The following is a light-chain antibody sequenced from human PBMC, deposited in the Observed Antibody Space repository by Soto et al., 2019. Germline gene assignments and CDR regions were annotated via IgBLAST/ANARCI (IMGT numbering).Light chain of an antibody. CDR2: GAS. CDR3: QQFSSYPLT. CDR1: QSVSDN. V-gene: IGKV3-20*01. Sequence: ETVLTHPPVTFSVATVEKATLSCRASQSVSDNLAWYQQKPGQAPKLLIYGASSRATGIPDRFSGGGSGTDFTLTISRLEPEDFAVYYCQQFSSYPLTFGGGTKVDIK. J-gene: IGKJ4*01.